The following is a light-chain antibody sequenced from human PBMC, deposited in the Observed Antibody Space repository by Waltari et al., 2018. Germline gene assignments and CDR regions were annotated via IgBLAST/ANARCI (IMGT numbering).Light chain of an antibody. CDR1: QSIGSS. CDR3: QQCNSYLLT. V-gene: IGKV1-5*03. J-gene: IGKJ4*01. Sequence: DIQMTQSPSTLSASVGDRVTLTCRASQSIGSSLAWYQQKPGKAPKVVIYEASSLESGVPSRFSGSGSGTEFTLTISSLQPDDFATYYCQQCNSYLLTFGGGTKVEIK. CDR2: EAS.